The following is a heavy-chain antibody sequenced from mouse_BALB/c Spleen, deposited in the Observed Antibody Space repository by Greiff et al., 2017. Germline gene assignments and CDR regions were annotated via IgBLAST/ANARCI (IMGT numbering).Heavy chain of an antibody. J-gene: IGHJ4*01. CDR3: NVYDGYHYAMDY. CDR2: IDPENGDT. D-gene: IGHD2-3*01. Sequence: EVQLVESGAELVRSGASVKLSCTASGFNIKDYYMHWVKQRPEQGLEWIGWIDPENGDTEYAPKFQGKATMTADTSSNTAYLQLSSLTSEDTAVYYCNVYDGYHYAMDYWGQGTSVTVSS. V-gene: IGHV14-4*02. CDR1: GFNIKDYY.